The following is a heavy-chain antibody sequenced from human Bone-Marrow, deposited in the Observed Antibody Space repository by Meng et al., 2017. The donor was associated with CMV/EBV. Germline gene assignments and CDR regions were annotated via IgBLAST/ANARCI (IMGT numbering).Heavy chain of an antibody. CDR2: IYPGDSDT. D-gene: IGHD2-2*02. V-gene: IGHV5-51*01. CDR3: ARGARYQLLYAPGAFEI. CDR1: GYSFTSYW. Sequence: GESLKISCKGSGYSFTSYWIGWVRRMPGKGLEWMGIIYPGDSDTRYSPSFQGQVTISADKSISTAYLQWSSLKASDTAMYYCARGARYQLLYAPGAFEIWGQGTMVTVSS. J-gene: IGHJ3*02.